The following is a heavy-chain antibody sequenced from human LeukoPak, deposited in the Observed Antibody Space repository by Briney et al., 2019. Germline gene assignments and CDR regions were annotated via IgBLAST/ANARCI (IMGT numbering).Heavy chain of an antibody. CDR2: IKQDGSEK. J-gene: IGHJ3*02. D-gene: IGHD1-26*01. V-gene: IGHV3-7*01. Sequence: GGSLRLSCAASGFTFSSYWMSWVRQAPGKGLEWVANIKQDGSEKYYVDSVKGRFTISRDNAKNSLYLQMNSLRAEDTAVYYCARGYSGSRDAFDIWGQGTMVTVSS. CDR3: ARGYSGSRDAFDI. CDR1: GFTFSSYW.